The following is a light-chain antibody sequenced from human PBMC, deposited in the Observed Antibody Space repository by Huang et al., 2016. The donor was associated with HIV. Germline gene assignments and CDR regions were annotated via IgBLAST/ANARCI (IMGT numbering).Light chain of an antibody. V-gene: IGKV2-30*02. CDR2: KLS. CDR3: MQGTLWPLT. CDR1: QSPVHSDGNTY. J-gene: IGKJ4*01. Sequence: EVVMTQSPLSLPVTLGQPASISCSSSQSPVHSDGNTYLSWFQQRPGQSPRRLLYKLSNRDSGVPDRFSGSGSGTDFTLKITSVEAEDVGVYYCMQGTLWPLTCGGGTKVEI.